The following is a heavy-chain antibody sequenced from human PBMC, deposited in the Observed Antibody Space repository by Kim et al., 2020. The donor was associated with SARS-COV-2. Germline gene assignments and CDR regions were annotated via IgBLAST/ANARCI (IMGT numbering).Heavy chain of an antibody. D-gene: IGHD6-6*01. CDR3: AMHRTYSNSPIDY. CDR1: GLTFSTCA. V-gene: IGHV3-23*01. J-gene: IGHJ4*02. CDR2: ISGSADAT. Sequence: GGSLRLSCAASGLTFSTCAMTWVRQAPGKGLEWVSSISGSADATYYADPVKGRFTISRDNSRNTLYLQMNSLRAEDTAMYYCAMHRTYSNSPIDYWGQGALVTVSS.